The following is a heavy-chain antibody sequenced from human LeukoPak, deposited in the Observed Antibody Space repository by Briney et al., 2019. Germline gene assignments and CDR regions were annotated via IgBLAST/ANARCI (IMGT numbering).Heavy chain of an antibody. V-gene: IGHV6-1*01. CDR3: ARERIDAFDI. CDR2: TYYRSKWYN. D-gene: IGHD2-15*01. J-gene: IGHJ3*02. Sequence: SQTLSLTCAISGDSVSNISAAWNWVRQSPSRGLEWLGRTYYRSKWYNDYAVSVKSRITMNPDTSKNQLSLQLNSVTPGGTAVYYCARERIDAFDIWGQGTMVIVSS. CDR1: GDSVSNISAA.